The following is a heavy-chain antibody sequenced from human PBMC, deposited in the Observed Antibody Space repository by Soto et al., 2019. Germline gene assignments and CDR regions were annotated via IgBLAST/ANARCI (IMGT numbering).Heavy chain of an antibody. Sequence: EVQLVESGGGLIQPGGSLRLSCAASGFAVSNNYMRWVRQAPGKGLEWVSLIYSGGNTHYAESVKGRFTISRDNSKKPLFLQMNSLRVEDTAVYYCARDPPGIAASGAGGWGQGTLVTVSS. J-gene: IGHJ4*02. V-gene: IGHV3-53*01. CDR1: GFAVSNNY. CDR3: ARDPPGIAASGAGG. D-gene: IGHD6-13*01. CDR2: IYSGGNT.